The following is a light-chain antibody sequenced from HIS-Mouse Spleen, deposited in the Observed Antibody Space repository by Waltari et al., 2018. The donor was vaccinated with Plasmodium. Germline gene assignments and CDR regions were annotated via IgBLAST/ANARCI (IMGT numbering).Light chain of an antibody. Sequence: EIVLTQSPGTLSLSPGERATISCRANQSVSSSYLAWYQQKPGQAPRLLIYGASSRATGIPDRFSGSGSGTDFTLTISRLEPEDFAVYYCQQYGSSPYTFGQGTKLEIK. J-gene: IGKJ2*01. CDR3: QQYGSSPYT. CDR1: QSVSSSY. V-gene: IGKV3-20*01. CDR2: GAS.